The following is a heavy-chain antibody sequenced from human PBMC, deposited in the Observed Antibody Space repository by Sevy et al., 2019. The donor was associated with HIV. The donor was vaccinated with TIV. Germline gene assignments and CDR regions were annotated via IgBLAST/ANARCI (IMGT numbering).Heavy chain of an antibody. D-gene: IGHD2-2*01. Sequence: GGSLRLSCAASGFTFSSYAMHWVRQAPGKGLEWVAVISYDGSNKYYADSVKGRFTISRDNSKNTLYLQMNSLRAEDTAVYYYTLLEGYCSSTSCPFHFDYWGQGTLVTVSS. CDR3: TLLEGYCSSTSCPFHFDY. CDR2: ISYDGSNK. J-gene: IGHJ4*02. CDR1: GFTFSSYA. V-gene: IGHV3-30-3*01.